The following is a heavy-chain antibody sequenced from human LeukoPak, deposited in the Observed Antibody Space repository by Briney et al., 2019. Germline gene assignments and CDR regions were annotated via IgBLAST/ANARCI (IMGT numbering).Heavy chain of an antibody. Sequence: LVDSGGGLVKPGGSLSLSCAASGFTLSDYYMSWIRQAPGKGLEWVSYISSSGSTIYYADSVKGRFTISRDNAKNSLYLQMNSLRAEDTAVYYCARKGVVVTASADYWGQGTLVTVSS. CDR2: ISSSGSTI. CDR1: GFTLSDYY. CDR3: ARKGVVVTASADY. V-gene: IGHV3-11*01. D-gene: IGHD2-21*02. J-gene: IGHJ4*02.